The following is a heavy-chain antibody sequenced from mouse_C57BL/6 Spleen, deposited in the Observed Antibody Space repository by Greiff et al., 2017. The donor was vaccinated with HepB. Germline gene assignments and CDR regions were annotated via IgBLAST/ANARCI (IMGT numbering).Heavy chain of an antibody. V-gene: IGHV1-52*01. Sequence: VQLQQSGAELVRPGSSVKLSCKASGYTFTSYWMHWVKQRPIQGLEWIGNIDPSDSETHYNQKFKDKATLTVDKSSSTAYMQLSSLTSEDSAVYYCARGIYLSGGASLDYWGQGTTLTVSS. CDR1: GYTFTSYW. CDR2: IDPSDSET. J-gene: IGHJ2*01. CDR3: ARGIYLSGGASLDY. D-gene: IGHD3-1*01.